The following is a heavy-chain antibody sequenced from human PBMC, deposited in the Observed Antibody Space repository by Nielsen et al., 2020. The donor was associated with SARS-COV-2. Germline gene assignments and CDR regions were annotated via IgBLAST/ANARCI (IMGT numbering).Heavy chain of an antibody. V-gene: IGHV3-33*01. J-gene: IGHJ6*02. CDR3: ARDSAARYRDGEYYYYYGMDV. CDR2: IWYDGSNK. Sequence: LSLTCAASGFTFSSYGMHWVRQAPGKGLEWVAVIWYDGSNKYYADSVKGRFTISRDNSKNTLYLQMNSLRAEDTAVYYCARDSAARYRDGEYYYYYGMDVWGQGTTVTVSS. D-gene: IGHD6-6*01. CDR1: GFTFSSYG.